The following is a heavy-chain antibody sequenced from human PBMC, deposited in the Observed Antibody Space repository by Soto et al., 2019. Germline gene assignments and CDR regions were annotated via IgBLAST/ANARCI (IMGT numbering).Heavy chain of an antibody. CDR3: ARRVVVVPAAMNFDY. D-gene: IGHD2-2*01. Sequence: SETLSLTCTVSGGSISSGGYYWSWIRQHPGKGLEWIGYIYYSGSTYYNPSLKSRVTISVDTSKNQFSLKLSSVTAADTAVYYCARRVVVVPAAMNFDYWGQGTLVTVSS. CDR2: IYYSGST. V-gene: IGHV4-31*03. J-gene: IGHJ4*02. CDR1: GGSISSGGYY.